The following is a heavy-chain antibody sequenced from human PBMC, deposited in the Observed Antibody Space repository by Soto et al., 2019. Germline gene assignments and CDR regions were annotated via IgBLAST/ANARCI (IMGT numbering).Heavy chain of an antibody. D-gene: IGHD3-10*01. CDR1: GDSITTYY. CDR3: ARGYGSGSSDWFDP. V-gene: IGHV4-59*12. CDR2: FYYSGGT. J-gene: IGHJ5*02. Sequence: SETLSLTCTVSGDSITTYYWSWIRQPPGKGLEWIGCFYYSGGTNYNPSLKSRVTISVDTSKNQFSLKLSSVTAADTAVYYCARGYGSGSSDWFDPWGQGTLVTVSS.